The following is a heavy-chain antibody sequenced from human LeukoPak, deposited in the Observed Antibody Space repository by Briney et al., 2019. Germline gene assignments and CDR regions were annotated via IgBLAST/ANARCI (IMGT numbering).Heavy chain of an antibody. CDR3: TTGLGPYYYGSESYPDYYYYGMDV. Sequence: GGSLRLSCAASGFTFSNAWMSWVRQAPGKGLEWVGRIKSKTDGGTTDYAAPVKGRFTISRDDSKNTLYLQMNSLKTEDTAVYYCTTGLGPYYYGSESYPDYYYYGMDVWGKGTTVTVSS. J-gene: IGHJ6*04. V-gene: IGHV3-15*01. D-gene: IGHD3-10*01. CDR1: GFTFSNAW. CDR2: IKSKTDGGTT.